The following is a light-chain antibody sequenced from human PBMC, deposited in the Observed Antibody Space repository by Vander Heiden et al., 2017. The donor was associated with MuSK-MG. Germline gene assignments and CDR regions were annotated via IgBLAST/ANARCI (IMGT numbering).Light chain of an antibody. V-gene: IGLV3-1*01. CDR2: KDS. CDR3: QAWDSSTVI. Sequence: SYELTQPPSVSVSPGQTASITCSVDKLGDKYACWYQQKPGQSPVLVIYKDSKRTAGIPERFSGSNSGNTATLTISGTQAMDEADYYWQAWDSSTVIFGGGTKLTVL. J-gene: IGLJ2*01. CDR1: KLGDKY.